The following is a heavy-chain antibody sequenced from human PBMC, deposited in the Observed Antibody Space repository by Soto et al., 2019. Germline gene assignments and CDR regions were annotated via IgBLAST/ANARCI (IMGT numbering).Heavy chain of an antibody. D-gene: IGHD1-1*01. CDR2: IYYSGST. CDR3: AREHRNSPDYIDY. CDR1: GAFISSDDCY. V-gene: IGHV4-30-4*01. Sequence: SETLSLTCTVSGAFISSDDCYWSWIRQPPGKGLDGFGFIYYSGSTNYNPSPESRLTQSIDPAQHHFPLKLISVSAADTSMYYCAREHRNSPDYIDYWGQGTQVTVSS. J-gene: IGHJ4*02.